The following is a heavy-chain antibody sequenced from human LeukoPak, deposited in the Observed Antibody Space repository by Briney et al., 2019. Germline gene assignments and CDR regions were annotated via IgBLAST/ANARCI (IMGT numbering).Heavy chain of an antibody. CDR2: ISGDGGST. V-gene: IGHV3-43*02. CDR1: GFIFHDYA. CDR3: ARESESSGWYDY. D-gene: IGHD6-19*01. J-gene: IGHJ4*02. Sequence: GGSLRLSCAALGFIFHDYAIHWVRHAPGKGLEWVSLISGDGGSTFYADSVKGRFTISRDNSKNSLYLQMNSLRSDDAALYYCARESESSGWYDYWGQGTLVTVPS.